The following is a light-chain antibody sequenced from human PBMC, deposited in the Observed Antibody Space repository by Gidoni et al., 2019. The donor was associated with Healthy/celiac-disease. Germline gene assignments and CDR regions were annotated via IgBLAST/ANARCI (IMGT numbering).Light chain of an antibody. V-gene: IGKV4-1*01. J-gene: IGKJ1*01. CDR3: QQYYSTPRTDT. CDR1: QSVLYSSNNKNY. Sequence: DIVMTQSPDSLAVSLGERATINCKSSQSVLYSSNNKNYLAWYQQKPGQPPKLLIYWASTRESGVPDRFSGSGSGTDFTLTISSLQAEDEAVYYCQQYYSTPRTDTFGQGTKVEIK. CDR2: WAS.